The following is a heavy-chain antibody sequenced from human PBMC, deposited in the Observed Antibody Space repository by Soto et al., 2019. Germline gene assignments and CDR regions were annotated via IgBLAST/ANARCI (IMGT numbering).Heavy chain of an antibody. V-gene: IGHV3-7*01. CDR2: IQKDGSEK. D-gene: IGHD2-2*01. CDR3: ARGPLSCSDNSCYDXY. J-gene: IGHJ4*02. CDR1: GFTFIIYW. Sequence: PGGSLILSCAASGFTFIIYWISWVRQAPGKGLEWVANIQKDGSEKYYVDSVKGRFTISRDNAKNSVYLQMNSLRAEDTAVYYCARGPLSCSDNSCYDXYWGQGTLVXVSS.